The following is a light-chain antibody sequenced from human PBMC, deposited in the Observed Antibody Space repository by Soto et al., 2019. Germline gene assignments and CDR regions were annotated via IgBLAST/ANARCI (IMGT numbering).Light chain of an antibody. V-gene: IGKV1-33*01. CDR3: QQYDDLPT. J-gene: IGKJ1*01. CDR2: EAS. CDR1: QDISDF. Sequence: DIQLTQSPSSLSASVGDRVTITCQASQDISDFSNWYQQKPGKAPTLVIYEASNLEKGVPSRFSGSGFGTDFAFTITSLQPEDFATYYCQQYDDLPTFGQGTKLEIK.